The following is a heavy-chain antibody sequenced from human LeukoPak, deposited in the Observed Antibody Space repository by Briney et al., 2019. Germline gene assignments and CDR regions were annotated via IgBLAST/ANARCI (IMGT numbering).Heavy chain of an antibody. Sequence: GGSLRLSCAASGFTFSSYGMHWVRQAPGKGLEWVAVIWYDGSNKYYADSVKGRFTISWDNSKNTLYLQMNSLRAEDTAVYYCARDPSWGMAFDYWGQGTLVTVSS. CDR2: IWYDGSNK. V-gene: IGHV3-33*01. D-gene: IGHD2-8*02. CDR1: GFTFSSYG. J-gene: IGHJ4*02. CDR3: ARDPSWGMAFDY.